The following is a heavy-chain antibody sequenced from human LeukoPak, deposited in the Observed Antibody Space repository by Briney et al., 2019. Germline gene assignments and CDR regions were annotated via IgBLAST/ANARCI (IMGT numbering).Heavy chain of an antibody. J-gene: IGHJ4*02. V-gene: IGHV3-7*01. CDR1: GFTFSSYW. CDR2: IKQDGSER. Sequence: GGSLRLSCAASGFTFSSYWMSWVRQAPGKGLEWVANIKQDGSERYYVDSVKGRFTISRDNAKNSLYLQMNSLRAEDTAVYYCARDPYYYDSSGYYYSYWGQGTLVTVSS. D-gene: IGHD3-22*01. CDR3: ARDPYYYDSSGYYYSY.